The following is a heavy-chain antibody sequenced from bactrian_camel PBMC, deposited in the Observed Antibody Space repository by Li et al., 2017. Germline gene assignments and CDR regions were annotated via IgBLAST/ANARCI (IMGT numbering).Heavy chain of an antibody. D-gene: IGHD2*01. CDR3: AAGDHGSAYLHTR. V-gene: IGHV3S40*01. CDR1: GGTLSSLD. J-gene: IGHJ4*01. Sequence: VQLVESGGGLVQPGGSLRLSCAASGGTLSSLDINWVRQAPGKGLEWVSFFDTRYDISRYADSVRGRFTISRDTAKNTLFLQMVSLKPEDTAMYYCAAGDHGSAYLHTRWGPGTQVTVS. CDR2: FDTRYDIS.